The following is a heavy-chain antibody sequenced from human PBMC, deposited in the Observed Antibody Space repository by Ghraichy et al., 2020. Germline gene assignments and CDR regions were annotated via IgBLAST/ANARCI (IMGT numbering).Heavy chain of an antibody. D-gene: IGHD3-10*01. V-gene: IGHV3-48*02. CDR1: GFTFSSYS. CDR2: ISSSSSTI. CDR3: ARELLWRGHYYYYYGMDV. J-gene: IGHJ6*02. Sequence: GGSLRLSCAASGFTFSSYSMNWVRQAPGKGLEWVSYISSSSSTIYYADSVKGRFTISRDNAKNSLYLQMNSLRDEDTAVYYCARELLWRGHYYYYYGMDVWGQGTTVTVSS.